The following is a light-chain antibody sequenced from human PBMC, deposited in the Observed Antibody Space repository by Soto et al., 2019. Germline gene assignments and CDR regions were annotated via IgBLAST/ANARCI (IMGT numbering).Light chain of an antibody. V-gene: IGLV2-8*01. CDR2: EVT. Sequence: QSALTQPPSASGSAGQSVTISCTGTSSDVGAFNYVSWHQQHPGKAPKVIIYEVTKRPAGVPDRFSGSKSGNTTSLTVSGLQAEDEADYYSSSYAGSNNPLYVFGTGTKLTVL. CDR1: SSDVGAFNY. J-gene: IGLJ1*01. CDR3: SSYAGSNNPLYV.